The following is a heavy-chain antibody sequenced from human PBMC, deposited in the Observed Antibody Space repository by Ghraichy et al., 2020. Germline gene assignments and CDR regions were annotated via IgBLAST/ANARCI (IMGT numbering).Heavy chain of an antibody. Sequence: GESLNISCAASGFTFSSYSMHWVRQAPGKGLEWVADITTSSSTKYYADSVKGRFTISRDNPKNSLYLQMNSLRAEDTAVYYCARVGTDYWGQGTLVTVSS. CDR2: ITTSSSTK. V-gene: IGHV3-48*01. CDR3: ARVGTDY. CDR1: GFTFSSYS. J-gene: IGHJ4*02.